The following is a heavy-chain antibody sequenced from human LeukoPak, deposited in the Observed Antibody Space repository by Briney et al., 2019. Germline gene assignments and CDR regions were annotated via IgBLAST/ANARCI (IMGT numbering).Heavy chain of an antibody. CDR3: ARGARAGYNLEPFDY. V-gene: IGHV4-59*08. Sequence: PSETLSLTCTVSGDSIKNYYWSWIRQSPGKGLEWIGYIYHSGNTNYNPSLKSRLTISVDTSKNQFSLKLSSVTAADTAVYYCARGARAGYNLEPFDYWGQGTLVTVSS. J-gene: IGHJ4*02. CDR2: IYHSGNT. CDR1: GDSIKNYY. D-gene: IGHD5-24*01.